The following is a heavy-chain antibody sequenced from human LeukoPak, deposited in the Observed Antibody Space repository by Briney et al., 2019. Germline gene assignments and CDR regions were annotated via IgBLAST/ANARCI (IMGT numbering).Heavy chain of an antibody. V-gene: IGHV4-34*01. CDR2: INHSGST. J-gene: IGHJ4*02. CDR1: GGSFSGYY. Sequence: PSETLSLTCAVYGGSFSGYYWSWIRQPPGKGLEWIGEINHSGSTNYNPSLKSRVTISVDTSKNQFSLKLSSVTAADTAVYYCARGRVGSPNYDGSGSYYTYWGQGTLVTVSS. D-gene: IGHD3-10*01. CDR3: ARGRVGSPNYDGSGSYYTY.